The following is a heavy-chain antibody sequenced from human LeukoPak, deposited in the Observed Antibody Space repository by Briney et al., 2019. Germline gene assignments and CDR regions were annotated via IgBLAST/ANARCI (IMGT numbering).Heavy chain of an antibody. J-gene: IGHJ4*02. CDR3: ARRKADRPRNYYIDY. D-gene: IGHD6-6*01. V-gene: IGHV4-61*01. Sequence: SETLSLTCTVSGGSVSIGRYQWSWVRQPPGPGLEWIGDIQYNGPPAYNPSLQNRVIILRDESRNQFSLRLSSVTAADTAVYFCARRKADRPRNYYIDYWGQGVLVTVSS. CDR1: GGSVSIGRYQ. CDR2: IQYNGPP.